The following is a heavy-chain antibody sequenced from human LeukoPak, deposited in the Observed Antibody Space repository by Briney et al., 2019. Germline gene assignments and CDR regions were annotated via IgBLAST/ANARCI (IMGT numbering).Heavy chain of an antibody. CDR1: GDSVSSNSAA. J-gene: IGHJ4*02. D-gene: IGHD4-23*01. CDR3: AGGNGGLDY. V-gene: IGHV6-1*01. CDR2: TYYRSKWYN. Sequence: SQTLSLTCAISGDSVSSNSAAWNWTRQSPSRCLEWLGRTYYRSKWYNEYAVSVKSRITINPATSKNQFSLQLNSMTPEDTAVYYCAGGNGGLDYWGQGTLVTVSS.